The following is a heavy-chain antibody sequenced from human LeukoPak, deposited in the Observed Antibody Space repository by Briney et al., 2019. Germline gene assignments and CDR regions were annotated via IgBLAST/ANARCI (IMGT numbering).Heavy chain of an antibody. V-gene: IGHV1-69*05. CDR2: IIPISGTA. Sequence: SVKVSCKASGGTFSSYAISWVRQAPGQGLEWMGGIIPISGTANYAQKFQGRVTITTDESTSTAYTELSSLRSEDTAVYYCARAPTTSYPYYYYYYMDVWGKGTTVTVSS. D-gene: IGHD3-16*02. J-gene: IGHJ6*03. CDR3: ARAPTTSYPYYYYYYMDV. CDR1: GGTFSSYA.